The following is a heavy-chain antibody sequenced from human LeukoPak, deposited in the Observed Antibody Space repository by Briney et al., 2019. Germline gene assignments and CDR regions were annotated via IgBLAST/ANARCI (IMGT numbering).Heavy chain of an antibody. J-gene: IGHJ4*02. D-gene: IGHD3-22*01. CDR2: INSDGSRT. CDR3: GSLTVVARDH. V-gene: IGHV3-74*01. CDR1: GFSFSTHR. Sequence: PGGALRLSFAASGFSFSTHRMHWGRQAPGKGLGCVAQINSDGSRTSYAGSVKGRFTISRDNAKNTLYLEMISLRAEDTAVYYCGSLTVVARDHWGQGTLVTVSS.